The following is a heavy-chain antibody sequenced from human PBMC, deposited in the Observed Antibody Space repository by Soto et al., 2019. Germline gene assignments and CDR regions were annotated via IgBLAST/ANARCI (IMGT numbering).Heavy chain of an antibody. CDR1: GFTFSSYE. J-gene: IGHJ4*02. V-gene: IGHV3-48*03. Sequence: GGSLRLSCEASGFTFSSYEMNWVRQAPGKGLEWVSYISSSGSTIYYADSVKGRFTISRDNAKNSLYLQMNSLRAEDTAVYYCARDRDYYDSSGYCDYWGQGTLVTVSS. D-gene: IGHD3-22*01. CDR2: ISSSGSTI. CDR3: ARDRDYYDSSGYCDY.